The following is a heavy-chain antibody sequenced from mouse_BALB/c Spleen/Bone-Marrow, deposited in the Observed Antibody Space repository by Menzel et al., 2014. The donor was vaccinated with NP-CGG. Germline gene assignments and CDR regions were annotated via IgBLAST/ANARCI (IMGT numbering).Heavy chain of an antibody. CDR2: INPYSDGT. CDR3: AREGGLRRGDYYVMDY. J-gene: IGHJ4*01. D-gene: IGHD2-4*01. V-gene: IGHV1-14*01. Sequence: EVQLQQSGPELVKPGASVKMSCKASGYTFTGYVMHWVKQKPGQGLEWIGYINPYSDGTNYNEKFKGKATLTSDKSSSTAYMELSSLTSEDSAVYYCAREGGLRRGDYYVMDYWGQGTSVTVSS. CDR1: GYTFTGYV.